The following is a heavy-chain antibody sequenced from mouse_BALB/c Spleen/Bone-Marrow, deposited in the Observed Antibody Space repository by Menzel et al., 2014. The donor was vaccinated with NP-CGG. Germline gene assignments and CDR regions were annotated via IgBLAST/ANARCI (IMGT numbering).Heavy chain of an antibody. V-gene: IGHV14-3*02. CDR2: IDPANGNT. CDR3: AEITTAAYYVMDY. J-gene: IGHJ4*01. D-gene: IGHD1-2*01. CDR1: GINIEDTY. Sequence: VQLQQSGAELVKPGASVKLSCTASGINIEDTYMHWVKQRPEQGLEWIGRIDPANGNTKYDPKFQGKATITADTSSNTAYLQLSSLTSEDTAVYYCAEITTAAYYVMDYWGQGTSVTVSS.